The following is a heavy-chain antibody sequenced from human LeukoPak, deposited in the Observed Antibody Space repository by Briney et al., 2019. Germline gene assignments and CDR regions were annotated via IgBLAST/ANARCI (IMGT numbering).Heavy chain of an antibody. CDR1: GGSFSGYY. CDR3: ARDLDY. Sequence: SETLSLTCAVYGGSFSGYYWSWIRQPPGKGLGWIGEINHSGSTNYNPSLKSRVTISVDTSKNQFSLKLSSVTAADTAVYYCARDLDYWGQGTLVTVSS. J-gene: IGHJ4*02. CDR2: INHSGST. V-gene: IGHV4-34*01.